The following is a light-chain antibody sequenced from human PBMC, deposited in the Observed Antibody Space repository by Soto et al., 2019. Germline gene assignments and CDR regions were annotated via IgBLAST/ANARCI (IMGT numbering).Light chain of an antibody. CDR1: SSSIGSNT. J-gene: IGLJ1*01. CDR2: SNY. Sequence: QSVLTQPPSASGTPGQRVTISCSGGSSSIGSNTVNXYXQLPVTAPKLLIYSNYQRPSGFPERLSGPQFGTSASLAISGLQSEDEADYYCATWDASLNCYVLGTGPKVT. CDR3: ATWDASLNCYV. V-gene: IGLV1-44*01.